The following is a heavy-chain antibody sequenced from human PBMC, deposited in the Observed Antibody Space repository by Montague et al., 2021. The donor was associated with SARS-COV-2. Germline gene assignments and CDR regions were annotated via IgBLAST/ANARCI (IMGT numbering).Heavy chain of an antibody. CDR1: GGSIGAYY. V-gene: IGHV4-59*01. D-gene: IGHD4-23*01. CDR2: IDNSGST. CDR3: ARHGGNDAFDI. J-gene: IGHJ3*02. Sequence: SETLSLTCTAAGGSIGAYYWSWIRQPPGKGLEWIVYIDNSGSTNHNHSLESGVTMSVDTSKNQFSLKLNSVTAADTAVYYCARHGGNDAFDIWGQGTMVTVSS.